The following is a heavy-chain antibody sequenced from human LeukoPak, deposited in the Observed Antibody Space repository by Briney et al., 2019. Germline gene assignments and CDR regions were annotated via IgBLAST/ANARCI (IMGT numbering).Heavy chain of an antibody. V-gene: IGHV4-59*08. CDR1: GGSISSYY. D-gene: IGHD1-26*01. J-gene: IGHJ4*02. CDR3: ARHSIGRGSYFHY. Sequence: SETLSLTCTVSGGSISSYYWSWIRQPPGKGLEWIGYIYYSGSTNCNPSLKSRVTISADTSKNQFSLKLSSVTAADTAVYYCARHSIGRGSYFHYWGQGTLVTVSS. CDR2: IYYSGST.